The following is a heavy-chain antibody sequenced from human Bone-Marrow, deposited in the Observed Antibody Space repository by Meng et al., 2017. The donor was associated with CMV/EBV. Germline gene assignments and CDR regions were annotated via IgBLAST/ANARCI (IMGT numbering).Heavy chain of an antibody. D-gene: IGHD6-6*01. Sequence: SETLSLTCAVYGGSFSGYYWSWILQPPGKGLEWIGEINHSGSTNYNPSLKSRVTISVDTSKKQFSLNLSSVTAADTAVYYCARGRYSSSWFDYWGQGTLVTVSS. CDR3: ARGRYSSSWFDY. J-gene: IGHJ4*02. CDR2: INHSGST. V-gene: IGHV4-34*01. CDR1: GGSFSGYY.